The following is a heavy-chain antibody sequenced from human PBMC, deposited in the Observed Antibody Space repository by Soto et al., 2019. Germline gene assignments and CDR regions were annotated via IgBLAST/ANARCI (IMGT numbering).Heavy chain of an antibody. CDR1: GFTFNNYG. CDR3: AREDSIIIPAVSDF. V-gene: IGHV3-21*04. Sequence: GSLRLSCVVSGFTFNNYGINWVRQAPGKGLEWVSTVSKSDYTYYSDSVKGRFTISRDNAKNTVSLQMNTLRAEDTAVYYCAREDSIIIPAVSDFWGQGTLVTVSS. D-gene: IGHD2-2*01. CDR2: VSKSDYT. J-gene: IGHJ4*02.